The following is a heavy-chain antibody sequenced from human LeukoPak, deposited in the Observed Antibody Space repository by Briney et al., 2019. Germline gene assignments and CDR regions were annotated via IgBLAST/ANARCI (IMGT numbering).Heavy chain of an antibody. CDR1: GYTFTSYY. J-gene: IGHJ5*02. CDR3: ARGDTFLPTHYFDP. V-gene: IGHV1-18*04. CDR2: VSSYNAKT. Sequence: ASVTVSCTASGYTFTSYYVHWVRQAPGQGLEGMGWVSSYNAKTNYAQSLQDRVTMTTETSTSTVYMQLRSLRSDDTALYYCARGDTFLPTHYFDPWGQGTLVTVSS. D-gene: IGHD2/OR15-2a*01.